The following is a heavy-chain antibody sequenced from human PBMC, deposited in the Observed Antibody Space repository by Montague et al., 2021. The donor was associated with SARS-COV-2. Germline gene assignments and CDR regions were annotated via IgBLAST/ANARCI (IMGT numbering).Heavy chain of an antibody. CDR2: IYYSGST. Sequence: SETLSLTCTVSGGSISSYYWSWIRQPPGKGLEWIGYIYYSGSTNYNPSLKSRVTISVDTSKNQFSLKLSSVTAADTAVYYCARHITYTYHYGSGSYYKGSWFDPWGQGTLATVSS. J-gene: IGHJ5*02. CDR1: GGSISSYY. CDR3: ARHITYTYHYGSGSYYKGSWFDP. D-gene: IGHD3-10*01. V-gene: IGHV4-59*08.